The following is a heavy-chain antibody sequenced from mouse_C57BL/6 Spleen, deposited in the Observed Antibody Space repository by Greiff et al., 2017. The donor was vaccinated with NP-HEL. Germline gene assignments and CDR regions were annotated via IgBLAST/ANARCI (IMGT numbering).Heavy chain of an antibody. J-gene: IGHJ4*01. CDR2: ISNLAYSI. CDR3: ARHYYGSSLYAMDY. D-gene: IGHD1-1*01. V-gene: IGHV5-15*01. CDR1: GFTFSDYG. Sequence: DVKLVESGGGLVQPGGSLKLSCAASGFTFSDYGMAWVRQAPRKGPEWVAFISNLAYSIYYADTVTGRFTISRENAKNTLYLEMSSLRSEDTAMYYCARHYYGSSLYAMDYWGQGTSVTVSS.